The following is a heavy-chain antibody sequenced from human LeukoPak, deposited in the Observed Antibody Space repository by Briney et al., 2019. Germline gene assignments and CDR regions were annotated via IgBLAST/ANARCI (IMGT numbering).Heavy chain of an antibody. CDR2: ISAYNGNT. J-gene: IGHJ3*02. CDR1: GYTFTGYY. Sequence: PWASVKVSCKASGYTFTGYYMHWVRQAPGQGLEWMGWISAYNGNTNYAQKLQGRVTMTTDTSTSTAYMELRSLRSDDTAVYYCARSLGRVITSAFDIWGQGTMVTVSS. D-gene: IGHD3-22*01. CDR3: ARSLGRVITSAFDI. V-gene: IGHV1-18*04.